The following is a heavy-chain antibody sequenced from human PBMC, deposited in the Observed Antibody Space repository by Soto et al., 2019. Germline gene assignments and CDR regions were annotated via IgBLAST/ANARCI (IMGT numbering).Heavy chain of an antibody. J-gene: IGHJ6*02. CDR3: ASSDSSVDYYYYGMDV. V-gene: IGHV3-21*01. CDR2: ISSSSSYI. Sequence: PGGSLRLSCVASGFTFSTYSMNWVRQAPGKGLEWVSSISSSSSYIYYADSVKGRFTISRDNSKNTLYLQMNSLRAEDTAVYYCASSDSSVDYYYYGMDVWGQGTTVTVSS. D-gene: IGHD6-19*01. CDR1: GFTFSTYS.